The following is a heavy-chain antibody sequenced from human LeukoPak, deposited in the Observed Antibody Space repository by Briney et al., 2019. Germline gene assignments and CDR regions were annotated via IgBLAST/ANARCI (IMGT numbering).Heavy chain of an antibody. CDR3: ARNDGVPALSFDY. D-gene: IGHD2-2*01. CDR1: GYTFTGYY. CDR2: INPNSGGT. Sequence: ASVKVSCKASGYTFTGYYMHWVRQAPGLGLEWMGWINPNSGGTNYAQKFQGRVTMTRDTSISTAYMELSRLRSDDTAVYYCARNDGVPALSFDYWGQGTLVTVSS. V-gene: IGHV1-2*02. J-gene: IGHJ4*02.